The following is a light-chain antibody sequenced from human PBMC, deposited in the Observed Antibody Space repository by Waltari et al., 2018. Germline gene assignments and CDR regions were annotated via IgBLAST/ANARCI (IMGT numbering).Light chain of an antibody. Sequence: VILTQSPATLSLSPGERATLCCRASLSVSIYLAWYHQKPGQAPRLLIHSVSTSASGIPGWFSGSGSGTEFTLIISRLEPEDVGVYHCYQHSSGLTFGQGTKVEIK. CDR3: YQHSSGLT. CDR1: LSVSIY. CDR2: SVS. J-gene: IGKJ1*01. V-gene: IGKV3-11*01.